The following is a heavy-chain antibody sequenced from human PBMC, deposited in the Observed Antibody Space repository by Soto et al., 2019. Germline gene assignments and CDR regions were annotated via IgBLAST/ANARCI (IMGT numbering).Heavy chain of an antibody. Sequence: LPLTCTVSGGSISSYYWSWIRQPPGKGLDWIGYIYYSGSTNYNPSLKSRVTISVDTSKNQFSLKLSSVTAADTAVYYCARHDCGGDWYSGWFDPWGKGT. CDR3: ARHDCGGDWYSGWFDP. J-gene: IGHJ5*02. D-gene: IGHD2-21*02. CDR1: GGSISSYY. V-gene: IGHV4-59*08. CDR2: IYYSGST.